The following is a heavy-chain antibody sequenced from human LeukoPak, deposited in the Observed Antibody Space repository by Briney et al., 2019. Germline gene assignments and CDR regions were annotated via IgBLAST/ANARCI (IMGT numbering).Heavy chain of an antibody. CDR1: GFTFSSYA. CDR3: AKGGEYSYGPAYFDY. V-gene: IGHV3-23*01. CDR2: ISGSGGST. D-gene: IGHD5-18*01. J-gene: IGHJ4*02. Sequence: GGSLRLSCAASGFTFSSYAMSWVRQAPGKGLEWVSAISGSGGSTYYADSVKGRFTISRDNSKNTLYLQMNSLRAEDTAVYYCAKGGEYSYGPAYFDYWGQGTLVTVSS.